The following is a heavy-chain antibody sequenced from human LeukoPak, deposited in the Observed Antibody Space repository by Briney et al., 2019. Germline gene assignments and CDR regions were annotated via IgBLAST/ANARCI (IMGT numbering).Heavy chain of an antibody. D-gene: IGHD3-10*01. J-gene: IGHJ4*02. CDR3: ARGSSLRWFGELLLRVYFDF. Sequence: SETLSLTCTVSGGSISSSSYYWGWIRQPPGKGLEWIGSIYYSGSTYYNPSLKSRVTISVDTSKNQFSLKLSSVTAADTAVYYCARGSSLRWFGELLLRVYFDFWGQGTLVTVSS. CDR2: IYYSGST. V-gene: IGHV4-39*07. CDR1: GGSISSSSYY.